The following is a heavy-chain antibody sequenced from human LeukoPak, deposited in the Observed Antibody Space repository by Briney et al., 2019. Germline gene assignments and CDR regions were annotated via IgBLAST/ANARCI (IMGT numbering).Heavy chain of an antibody. V-gene: IGHV3-21*01. CDR1: GFTFSSYS. CDR2: ISSSSSYI. J-gene: IGHJ5*02. D-gene: IGHD3-22*01. CDR3: ARDATWYYYDSSGSTLARGGFDP. Sequence: PGGSLRLSCAASGFTFSSYSMNWVRQAPGKGLEWVSSISSSSSYIYYADSVKGRFTISRDNAKNSLYLQMNSLRAEDTAVYYCARDATWYYYDSSGSTLARGGFDPWGQGTLVTVSS.